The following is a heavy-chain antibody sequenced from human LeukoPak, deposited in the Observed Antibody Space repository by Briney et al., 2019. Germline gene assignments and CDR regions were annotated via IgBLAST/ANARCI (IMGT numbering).Heavy chain of an antibody. CDR2: IHYSGST. CDR3: ARRGGSGRSFDY. V-gene: IGHV4-61*08. CDR1: GASVSSGGYY. D-gene: IGHD3-10*01. J-gene: IGHJ4*02. Sequence: SETLSLTCTVSGASVSSGGYYWSWLRQPPGKGLEWIGYIHYSGSTNYNPSLKSRVTISVDTSKNQFSLKVSSVTAADTAVYYCARRGGSGRSFDYWGQGTLVTVSS.